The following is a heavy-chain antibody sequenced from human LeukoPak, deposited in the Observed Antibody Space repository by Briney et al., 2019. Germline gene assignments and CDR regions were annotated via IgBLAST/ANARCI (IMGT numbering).Heavy chain of an antibody. D-gene: IGHD2-15*01. V-gene: IGHV4-59*12. J-gene: IGHJ6*02. CDR3: ARDNCSGGSCFHASYYYGMDV. CDR1: GGSISSYY. Sequence: SETLSLTCTVSGGSISSYYWSWIRQPPGKGLEWIGSVFYSGSTFYNPSLKSRVSISVDTSKKQFSLKLTSVTAADTAVYYCARDNCSGGSCFHASYYYGMDVWGQGTTVTVSS. CDR2: VFYSGST.